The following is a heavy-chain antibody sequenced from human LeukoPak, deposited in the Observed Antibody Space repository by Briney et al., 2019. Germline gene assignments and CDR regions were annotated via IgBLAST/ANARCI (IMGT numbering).Heavy chain of an antibody. V-gene: IGHV1-18*04. Sequence: ASVKVSCKASGYTFTSYGISWVRQAPGQGLEWTGWISAYNGNTNYAQKLQGRVTMTTDTSTSAAYMELRSLRSDDTAVCCCARSDIVVVPAADYWGQGTLVTVSS. CDR3: ARSDIVVVPAADY. D-gene: IGHD2-2*01. CDR2: ISAYNGNT. CDR1: GYTFTSYG. J-gene: IGHJ4*02.